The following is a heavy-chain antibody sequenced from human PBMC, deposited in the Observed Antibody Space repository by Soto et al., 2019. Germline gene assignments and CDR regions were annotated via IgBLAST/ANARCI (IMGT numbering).Heavy chain of an antibody. CDR3: ARDLLPAISPRGGFYYYYYGMDV. D-gene: IGHD5-18*01. CDR1: GFTFSSYG. Sequence: GGSLRLSCAASGFTFSSYGMHWVRQAPGKGLEWVAVIWYDGSNKYYADSVKGRFTISRDNSKNTLYLQMNSLRAKDTAVYYCARDLLPAISPRGGFYYYYYGMDVWGQGTTVTVSS. CDR2: IWYDGSNK. V-gene: IGHV3-33*01. J-gene: IGHJ6*02.